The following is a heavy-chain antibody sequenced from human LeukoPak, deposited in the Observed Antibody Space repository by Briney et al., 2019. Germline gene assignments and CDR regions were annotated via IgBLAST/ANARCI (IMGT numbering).Heavy chain of an antibody. CDR3: ARGPPMFTP. V-gene: IGHV3-48*02. Sequence: GGSLRLSCAASGFILSSYSMNWVRQAPGKGLEWVSYISISSDTIYYADSVKGRFTISRDNAKNSLYLQMNSLRDDDTAVYYCARGPPMFTPWGQGTLVTVSS. CDR2: ISISSDTI. CDR1: GFILSSYS. J-gene: IGHJ5*02. D-gene: IGHD3-10*01.